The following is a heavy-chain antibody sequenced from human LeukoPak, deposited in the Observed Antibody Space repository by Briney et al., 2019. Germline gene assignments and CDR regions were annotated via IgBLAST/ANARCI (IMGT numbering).Heavy chain of an antibody. Sequence: GVFLRLSCAASGFTFSSYSMNWVRQAPGKGLEWVSSISSSSSYIYYADSVKGRFTISRDNAKNSLYLQMNSLRAEDTAVYYCARASGYTSGWYDDAFDIWGQGTMVTVSS. D-gene: IGHD6-19*01. V-gene: IGHV3-21*01. J-gene: IGHJ3*02. CDR1: GFTFSSYS. CDR2: ISSSSSYI. CDR3: ARASGYTSGWYDDAFDI.